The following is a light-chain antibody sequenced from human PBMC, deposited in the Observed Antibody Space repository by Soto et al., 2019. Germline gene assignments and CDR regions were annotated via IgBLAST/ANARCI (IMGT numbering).Light chain of an antibody. CDR2: GNN. Sequence: QSVLTQPPSVSGAPGQRVTISCTGSSSNIGAGHDVHWYQQLPGTAPKLLIHGNNNRPSGVPDRFSGSKSGTSASLAITGLQAEDEADYFCQSYDSSLSGSYVFGTRTKVTVL. J-gene: IGLJ1*01. CDR3: QSYDSSLSGSYV. V-gene: IGLV1-40*01. CDR1: SSNIGAGHD.